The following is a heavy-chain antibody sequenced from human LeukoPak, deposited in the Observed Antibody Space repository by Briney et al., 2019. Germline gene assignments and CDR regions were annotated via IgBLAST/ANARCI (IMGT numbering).Heavy chain of an antibody. Sequence: GGSLRLSCAASGLSFSSFAMSWVRQAPARGLEWLSSMKGTGETFYADSVRGRVTLFRDDSRNTVYLQLNNLRVEDTAVYYCARASWVSSADAVRWGQGTVVTVSS. D-gene: IGHD3-16*01. J-gene: IGHJ4*02. CDR1: GLSFSSFA. CDR3: ARASWVSSADAVR. CDR2: MKGTGET. V-gene: IGHV3-23*01.